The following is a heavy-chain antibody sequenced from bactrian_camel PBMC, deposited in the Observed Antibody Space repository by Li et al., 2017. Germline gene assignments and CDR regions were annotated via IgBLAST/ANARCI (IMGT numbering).Heavy chain of an antibody. Sequence: VQLVESGGGLVQPGGSLRLSCAASGFRFSIYDMIWVRQAPGKGLEWASVVDILGETTYYADSVRGRFTISRDDAKNTVYLQMNSLKLEDTAMYYCAADFGPYCSGSYLARRANFEGQGTQVTV. V-gene: IGHV3S40*01. CDR1: GFRFSIYD. J-gene: IGHJ4*01. D-gene: IGHD2*01. CDR2: VDILGETT.